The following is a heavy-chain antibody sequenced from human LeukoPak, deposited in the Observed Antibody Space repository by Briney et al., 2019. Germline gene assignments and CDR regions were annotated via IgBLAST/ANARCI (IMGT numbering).Heavy chain of an antibody. Sequence: GASVEVSCKASGYTFTSYGISWVRQAPGQGLEWMGWISAYNGNTNYAQKLQGRVTMTTDTSTSTAYMELRSLRSDDTAVYYCARDGWFGELPNWFDPWGQGTLVTVSS. V-gene: IGHV1-18*01. CDR1: GYTFTSYG. D-gene: IGHD3-10*01. J-gene: IGHJ5*02. CDR2: ISAYNGNT. CDR3: ARDGWFGELPNWFDP.